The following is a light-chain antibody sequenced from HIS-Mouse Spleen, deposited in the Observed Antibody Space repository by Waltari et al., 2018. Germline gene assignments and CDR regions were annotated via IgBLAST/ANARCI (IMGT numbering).Light chain of an antibody. Sequence: DIVMTQSPDSLAVSLGGRATIHCTSSRSVLCSSNNKNRLAWYHPHPGHPPQLLFYVASTLESGVPDRFSGSGSGTDFTLTISSLRAEDVAVYYCQQYYSTPWTFGQGTKVEIK. V-gene: IGKV4-1*01. CDR2: VAS. J-gene: IGKJ1*01. CDR3: QQYYSTPWT. CDR1: RSVLCSSNNKNR.